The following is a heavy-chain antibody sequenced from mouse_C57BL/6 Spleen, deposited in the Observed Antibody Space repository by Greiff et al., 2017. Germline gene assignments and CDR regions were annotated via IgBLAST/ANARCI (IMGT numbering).Heavy chain of an antibody. D-gene: IGHD2-4*01. J-gene: IGHJ2*01. CDR3: ARYGDYEGY. CDR2: IHPNSGST. Sequence: QVQLQQPGAELVKPGASVKLSCKASGYTFTSYWMHWVKQRPGQGLEWIGMIHPNSGSTNYNEKFKSKATLTVDKSSSPAYMQLSSLTSEDSAVYYCARYGDYEGYWGQGTTRTVSS. CDR1: GYTFTSYW. V-gene: IGHV1-64*01.